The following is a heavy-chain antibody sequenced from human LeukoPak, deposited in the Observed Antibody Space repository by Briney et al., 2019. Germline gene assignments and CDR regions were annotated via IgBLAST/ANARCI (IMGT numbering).Heavy chain of an antibody. Sequence: GGSLRLSCAASGFTFSSYAMPWVRQAPGKGLEWVAVISYDGSNKYYADSVKGRFTISRDNSKNTLYLQMNSLRAEDTAVYYCARDGATTRDAFDIWGQGQWPPSLQ. CDR1: GFTFSSYA. D-gene: IGHD1-14*01. V-gene: IGHV3-30-3*01. CDR2: ISYDGSNK. CDR3: ARDGATTRDAFDI. J-gene: IGHJ3*02.